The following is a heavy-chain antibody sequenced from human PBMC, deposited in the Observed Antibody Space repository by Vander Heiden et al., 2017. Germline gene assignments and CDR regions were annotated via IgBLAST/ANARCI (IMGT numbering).Heavy chain of an antibody. J-gene: IGHJ3*02. D-gene: IGHD1-26*01. V-gene: IGHV3-15*07. CDR2: IKSKAEGGAT. CDR1: GFTFTNSC. Sequence: EVQLVGSGEGLVKPGGSLRLSCAFSGFTFTNSCLTWVRPAPGKGLEWVGRIKSKAEGGATDYAAPVKGRFTISRDDSENTVYLQMNSLKSEDTAVYYCTTGGSYSAFDIWGQGTMVTVSS. CDR3: TTGGSYSAFDI.